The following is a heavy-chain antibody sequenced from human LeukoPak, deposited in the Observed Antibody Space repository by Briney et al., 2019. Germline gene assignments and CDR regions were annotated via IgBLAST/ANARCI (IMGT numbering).Heavy chain of an antibody. CDR2: ISYDGSNK. CDR1: GFTFSSYA. J-gene: IGHJ4*02. V-gene: IGHV3-30*04. Sequence: GGSLRLSCAASGFTFSSYAMHWVRQAPGKGLEWVAVISYDGSNKYYADSVKGRFTISRDNSKNTLYLQMNSLRAEDTAVHYCARTDYYDTSGPIDYWGQGTLVTVSS. D-gene: IGHD3-22*01. CDR3: ARTDYYDTSGPIDY.